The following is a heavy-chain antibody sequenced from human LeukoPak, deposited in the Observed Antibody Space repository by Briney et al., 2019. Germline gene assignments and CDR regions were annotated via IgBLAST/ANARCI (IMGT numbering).Heavy chain of an antibody. J-gene: IGHJ4*02. Sequence: PGGSLRLSCAASGFSFSRYSMNWVRQVPGKGLEWASSISATSGYIYYADSVKGRFTISRDNAKNSLYLQMNSLRAEDTALYYCARENGYSYGYEVVCWGRGTLVTVSS. D-gene: IGHD5-18*01. CDR2: ISATSGYI. CDR3: ARENGYSYGYEVVC. CDR1: GFSFSRYS. V-gene: IGHV3-21*01.